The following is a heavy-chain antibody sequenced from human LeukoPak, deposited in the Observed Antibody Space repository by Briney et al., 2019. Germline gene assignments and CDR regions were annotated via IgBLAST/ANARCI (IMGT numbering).Heavy chain of an antibody. V-gene: IGHV3-13*01. CDR2: IGTAGDA. CDR3: ARVAKERVGGVYYFDY. Sequence: GGPLRLPCAASGFTFSDYDMHWLRQATGKGLEGVSAIGTAGDAYYTGSVKGRFTISRENAKNSLYPQMNSLRAGDTAVYYCARVAKERVGGVYYFDYWGRGTLVTVSS. D-gene: IGHD1-1*01. J-gene: IGHJ4*02. CDR1: GFTFSDYD.